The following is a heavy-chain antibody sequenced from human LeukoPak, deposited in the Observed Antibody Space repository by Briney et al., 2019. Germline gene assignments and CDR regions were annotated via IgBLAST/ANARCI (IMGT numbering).Heavy chain of an antibody. CDR3: ARVGSGSFYYYYYMDV. D-gene: IGHD3-10*01. Sequence: ASVKVSCKASGYTFTSYDINWVRQATGQGLEWMGWMNPNSGNTGYAQKFQGRVTMTRNTSISTAYMELSSLRSEDTAVYYCARVGSGSFYYYYYMDVWGKGTTVTISS. V-gene: IGHV1-8*01. CDR1: GYTFTSYD. CDR2: MNPNSGNT. J-gene: IGHJ6*03.